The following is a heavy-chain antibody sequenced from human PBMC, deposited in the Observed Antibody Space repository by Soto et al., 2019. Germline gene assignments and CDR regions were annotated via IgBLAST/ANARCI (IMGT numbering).Heavy chain of an antibody. V-gene: IGHV1-18*01. CDR3: ARAATDSNDPWDFFDS. CDR1: GYSFPNYG. CDR2: ISTYNGDT. D-gene: IGHD1-1*01. J-gene: IGHJ4*02. Sequence: ASVKVSCKASGYSFPNYGIAWVRQAPGQGLEWMGWISTYNGDTNYTQKLQGRVTMTTDTSTSTAYMDLRSLRSDDTAVYYCARAATDSNDPWDFFDSWGQGTLVTVSS.